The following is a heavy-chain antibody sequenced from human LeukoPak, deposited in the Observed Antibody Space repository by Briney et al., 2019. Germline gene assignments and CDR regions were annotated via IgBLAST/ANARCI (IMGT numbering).Heavy chain of an antibody. J-gene: IGHJ4*02. CDR2: IYYSGST. D-gene: IGHD5-24*01. CDR3: ARVRRDGYNSPDY. V-gene: IGHV4-59*01. CDR1: GGSISSYY. Sequence: TETLSLTCTVSGGSISSYYWSWIRQPPGKGLEWIGYIYYSGSTNYNPSLKSRVTISVDTSKNQFSPKLSSVTAADTAVYYCARVRRDGYNSPDYWGQGTLVPVSS.